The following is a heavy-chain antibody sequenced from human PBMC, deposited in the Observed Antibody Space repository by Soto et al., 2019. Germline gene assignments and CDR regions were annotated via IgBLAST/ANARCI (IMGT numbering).Heavy chain of an antibody. CDR3: ARGGVDDYCDDLKGFDI. Sequence: GASVKVSCKASGGTFSRDVITWVRQAPGQGLEWMGGIIPDFGTINYARDFKGRVSITADKFTSTVYMELSSLRFVDSAVYYCARGGVDDYCDDLKGFDIWGQGTMVTVSS. J-gene: IGHJ3*02. CDR2: IIPDFGTI. CDR1: GGTFSRDV. D-gene: IGHD4-17*01. V-gene: IGHV1-69*06.